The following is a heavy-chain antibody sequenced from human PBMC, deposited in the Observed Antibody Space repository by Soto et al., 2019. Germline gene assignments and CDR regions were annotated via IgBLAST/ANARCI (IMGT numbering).Heavy chain of an antibody. CDR3: ARFTNYDILTGYYDYWYFDL. CDR2: INHSGST. Sequence: QVQLQQWGAGLLKPSETLSLTCAVYGGSFSGYYWSWIRQPPGKGLEWIGEINHSGSTNYNPSLKSRVTTSVDTSKNQFSLKLSSVTAADTAVYYCARFTNYDILTGYYDYWYFDLWGRGTLVTVSS. D-gene: IGHD3-9*01. J-gene: IGHJ2*01. CDR1: GGSFSGYY. V-gene: IGHV4-34*01.